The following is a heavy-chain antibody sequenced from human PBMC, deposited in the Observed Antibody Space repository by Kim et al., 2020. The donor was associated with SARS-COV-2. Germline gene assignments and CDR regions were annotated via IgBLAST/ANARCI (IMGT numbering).Heavy chain of an antibody. Sequence: GGSLRLSCAASGFTFSSYAMSWVRQAPGKGLEWVSAISGSGGSTYYADSVKGRFTISRDNSKNTLYLQMNSLRAEDTAVYYCAKDLAVAEGVVIIYYFDYWGQGTLVTVSS. V-gene: IGHV3-23*01. J-gene: IGHJ4*02. D-gene: IGHD3-3*01. CDR3: AKDLAVAEGVVIIYYFDY. CDR1: GFTFSSYA. CDR2: ISGSGGST.